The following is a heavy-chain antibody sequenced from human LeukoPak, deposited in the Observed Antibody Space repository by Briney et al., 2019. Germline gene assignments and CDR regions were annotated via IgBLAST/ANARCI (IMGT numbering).Heavy chain of an antibody. V-gene: IGHV3-9*01. CDR2: ISWNSGSI. D-gene: IGHD3-22*01. J-gene: IGHJ3*02. CDR1: GFTFDDYA. CDR3: AKSSDSSGPLDAFDI. Sequence: TGGSLRLSCAAPGFTFDDYAMHWVRQAPGKGLEWVSGISWNSGSIGYADSVKGQFTISRDNAKNSLYLQMNSLRAEDTALYYCAKSSDSSGPLDAFDIWGQGTMVTVSS.